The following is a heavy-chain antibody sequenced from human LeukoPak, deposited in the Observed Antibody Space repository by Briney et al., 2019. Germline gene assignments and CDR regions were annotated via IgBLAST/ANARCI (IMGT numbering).Heavy chain of an antibody. D-gene: IGHD2-15*01. CDR1: GFTFSSYA. CDR3: ARDSRPEVAALEYFQH. CDR2: ISYDGSNK. V-gene: IGHV3-30-3*01. J-gene: IGHJ1*01. Sequence: PGGSLRLSCAASGFTFSSYAMHWVRQAPGKGLEWVAVISYDGSNKYYADSVKGRFTISRDNSKNTLYLQMNSLRAEDTAVYYCARDSRPEVAALEYFQHWGQGTLVTVSS.